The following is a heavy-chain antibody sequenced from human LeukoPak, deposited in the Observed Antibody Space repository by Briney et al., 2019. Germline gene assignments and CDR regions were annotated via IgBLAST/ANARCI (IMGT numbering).Heavy chain of an antibody. D-gene: IGHD1-1*01. CDR2: IRYDGSNK. Sequence: AGGSLRLSCAASGCTFSSYGMHWVRQAPGKGLEWVAFIRYDGSNKYYADSVKGRFTISRDNSKNTLYLQMDSLRAEDTAVYYCANLLEEATIDAFDIWGQGKMVTVSS. J-gene: IGHJ3*02. V-gene: IGHV3-30*02. CDR1: GCTFSSYG. CDR3: ANLLEEATIDAFDI.